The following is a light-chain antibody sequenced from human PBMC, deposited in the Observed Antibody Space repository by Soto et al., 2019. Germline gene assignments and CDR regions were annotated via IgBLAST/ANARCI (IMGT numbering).Light chain of an antibody. V-gene: IGKV1-39*01. J-gene: IGKJ1*01. CDR3: QQSFSTHRT. CDR1: QTISTY. Sequence: DIQITQSPSPLSSSVGDRVTITCRSSQTISTYLNWYQQKPGKAPKLLIYGASSLQSGVPSRFSGSGSGTGFTLTISSLQPEDFGTYYCQQSFSTHRTFGQGTRWIS. CDR2: GAS.